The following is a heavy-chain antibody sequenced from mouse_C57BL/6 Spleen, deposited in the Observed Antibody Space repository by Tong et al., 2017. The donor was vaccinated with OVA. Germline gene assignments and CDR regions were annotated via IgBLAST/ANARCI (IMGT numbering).Heavy chain of an antibody. D-gene: IGHD1-1*01. CDR1: GFTFSSYA. Sequence: EVQLQESGGGLVKPGGSLKLSCAASGFTFSSYAMSWVRQTPEKRLEWVATISDGGSYTYYPDNVKGRFTISRDNAKNNLYLQMSHLKSEDTAMYYCASQFLYYYGSSFYFDYWGQGTTLTVSS. V-gene: IGHV5-4*01. CDR3: ASQFLYYYGSSFYFDY. CDR2: ISDGGSYT. J-gene: IGHJ2*01.